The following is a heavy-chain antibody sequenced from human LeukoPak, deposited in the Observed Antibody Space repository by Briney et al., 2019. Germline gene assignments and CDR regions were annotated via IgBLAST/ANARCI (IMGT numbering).Heavy chain of an antibody. V-gene: IGHV4-59*01. CDR2: IYYSGST. D-gene: IGHD1-1*01. CDR3: ARSYNWSSLRFDP. Sequence: SETLSLTCIVSGDSISGYYWNWIRQPPGKGLEWIGYIYYSGSTNYNPSLRSRVTISVDTSKIQFSLKLSSVTAADTAVYYCARSYNWSSLRFDPWGQGTLVTVSS. CDR1: GDSISGYY. J-gene: IGHJ5*02.